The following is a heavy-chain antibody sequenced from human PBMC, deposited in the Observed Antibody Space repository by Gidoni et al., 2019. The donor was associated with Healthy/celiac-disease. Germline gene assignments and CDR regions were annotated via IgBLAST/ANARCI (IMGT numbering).Heavy chain of an antibody. CDR2: ISGSGGST. CDR1: GFPFSSYA. J-gene: IGHJ4*02. V-gene: IGHV3-23*01. CDR3: AKGNSGWYYFDY. D-gene: IGHD6-19*01. Sequence: EVQLLESGGGLVQPGGSLRLSCAASGFPFSSYAMSWVRQAPGKGLEWVSAISGSGGSTYYADSVKGRFTISRDNSKNTLYLQMNSLRAEDTAVYYCAKGNSGWYYFDYWGQGTLVTVSS.